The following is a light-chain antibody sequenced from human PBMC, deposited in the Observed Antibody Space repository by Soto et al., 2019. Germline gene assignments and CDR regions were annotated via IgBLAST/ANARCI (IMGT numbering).Light chain of an antibody. CDR1: QSVSSSY. V-gene: IGKV3-20*01. CDR3: KKYGSAPKT. Sequence: EIVLTQSPGTLSLSPGERATLSCRASQSVSSSYLAWYQQKPGQAPRLLIYGASSRATGIPDRFSGSGSGTDFTLTISRLEPEDFAVYYCKKYGSAPKTFGQETKVDIK. CDR2: GAS. J-gene: IGKJ1*01.